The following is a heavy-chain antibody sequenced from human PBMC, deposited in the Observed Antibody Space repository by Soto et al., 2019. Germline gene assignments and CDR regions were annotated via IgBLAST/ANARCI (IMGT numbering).Heavy chain of an antibody. J-gene: IGHJ4*02. CDR2: IRDKAHSYTT. CDR3: ARQRAWNDAFDF. CDR1: GFTFSDHY. D-gene: IGHD1-1*01. V-gene: IGHV3-72*01. Sequence: GGSLRLSCAASGFTFSDHYMDWVRQVPGKGLEWVGRIRDKAHSYTTEYAASVKGRFTISRDDSKTSLYLQMNSLKTEDTAVYYCARQRAWNDAFDFWGQGTLVTVSS.